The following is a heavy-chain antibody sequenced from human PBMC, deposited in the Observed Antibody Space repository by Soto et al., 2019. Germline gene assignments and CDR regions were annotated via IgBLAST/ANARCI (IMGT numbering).Heavy chain of an antibody. J-gene: IGHJ4*02. Sequence: QVQLQESGPRLVKPSETLSLTCTVSGGFLSNYYWSWIRQPAGKGLEWIGRVYTVGSTNYNPSLKSRVTMSIDTSKNPFSLRLTSVTAADTAVYFCARSPQTHSYAQFDSWGQGSLVTVSS. D-gene: IGHD3-16*01. CDR2: VYTVGST. V-gene: IGHV4-4*07. CDR1: GGFLSNYY. CDR3: ARSPQTHSYAQFDS.